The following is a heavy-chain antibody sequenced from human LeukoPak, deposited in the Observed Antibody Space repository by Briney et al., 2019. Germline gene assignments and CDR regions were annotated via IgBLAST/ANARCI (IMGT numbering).Heavy chain of an antibody. J-gene: IGHJ4*02. D-gene: IGHD6-19*01. V-gene: IGHV3-30*18. CDR1: GFTFSSYG. CDR3: AKYQRQWLPKGGFDY. CDR2: ISYDGNNK. Sequence: GGSLRLSCATSGFTFSSYGMHWVRQAPGKGLEWVAVISYDGNNKYYADSVKGRFTISRDNSKNTLYLQMDNLRAEDTAVYYCAKYQRQWLPKGGFDYWGQGTLVTVSS.